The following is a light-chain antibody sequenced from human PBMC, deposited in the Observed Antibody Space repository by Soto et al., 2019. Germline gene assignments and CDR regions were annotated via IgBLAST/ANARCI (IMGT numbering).Light chain of an antibody. CDR2: EVR. V-gene: IGLV2-14*01. CDR1: SSDVGAYNY. CDR3: SSFTSINTWV. Sequence: QSVLTQPASVSGSPGQSITISCTGTSSDVGAYNYVSWYQQHPGKAPKLVIFEVRNRPSGVSNRFSGSKSGNTASLTISGLQAEDEAAYYCSSFTSINTWVFGGGTKLTVL. J-gene: IGLJ3*02.